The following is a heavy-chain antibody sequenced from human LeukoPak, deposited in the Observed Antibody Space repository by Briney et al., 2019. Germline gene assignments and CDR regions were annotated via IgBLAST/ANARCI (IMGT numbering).Heavy chain of an antibody. J-gene: IGHJ4*02. CDR2: IYYSGRT. Sequence: SETLSLTCTVSGGSISSYYWSWIRQPPGKGGEWMGYIYYSGRTNYNPSLKSRVTISVDTSKNQFSLKLTSVTAADTAVYYCARSGSYHNNFDYWGQGTLVTVSS. CDR3: ARSGSYHNNFDY. D-gene: IGHD1-26*01. V-gene: IGHV4-59*01. CDR1: GGSISSYY.